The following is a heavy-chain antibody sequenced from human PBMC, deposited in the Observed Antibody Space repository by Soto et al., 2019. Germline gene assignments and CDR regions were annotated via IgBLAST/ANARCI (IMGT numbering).Heavy chain of an antibody. CDR1: GGTFSSYA. V-gene: IGHV1-69*13. Sequence: GASVKVSCKASGGTFSSYAISWVRQAPGQGLEWMGGIIPIFGTANYAQKFQGRVTITADESTSTAYMELSSLRSEDTAVYYCAREDDTAREFYYYGMDVWGRGTTVTVSS. CDR2: IIPIFGTA. CDR3: AREDDTAREFYYYGMDV. J-gene: IGHJ6*02. D-gene: IGHD1-1*01.